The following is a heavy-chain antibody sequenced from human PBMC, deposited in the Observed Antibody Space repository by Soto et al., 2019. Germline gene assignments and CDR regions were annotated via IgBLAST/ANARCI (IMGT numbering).Heavy chain of an antibody. Sequence: QVPLVQSGAEVKKPGASVKVSCKASGYTFSSFGINWVRQAPGQGLEWVGWVSVYNDDTKYAQNFQGRVSLTTDTSTSTTYMEVGSLRSDDTAVYYCAGTCRSGGSCYHEYWGEGTLVTVSS. J-gene: IGHJ4*02. CDR2: VSVYNDDT. CDR1: GYTFSSFG. D-gene: IGHD2-15*01. V-gene: IGHV1-18*01. CDR3: AGTCRSGGSCYHEY.